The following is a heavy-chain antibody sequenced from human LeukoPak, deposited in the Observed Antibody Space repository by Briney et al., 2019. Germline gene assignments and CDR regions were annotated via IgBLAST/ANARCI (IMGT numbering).Heavy chain of an antibody. CDR3: AREISMFVNAFDL. Sequence: SGGYLRLSCAASGFTFSNSSMHWVRPAPGKGLEWVAVIWYDGSNEYYADAVKGRFIISRDNSKNTVHLQMNSLRVEDTSVYYCAREISMFVNAFDLWGQGTLVAVS. CDR2: IWYDGSNE. J-gene: IGHJ3*01. D-gene: IGHD3-10*02. CDR1: GFTFSNSS. V-gene: IGHV3-33*01.